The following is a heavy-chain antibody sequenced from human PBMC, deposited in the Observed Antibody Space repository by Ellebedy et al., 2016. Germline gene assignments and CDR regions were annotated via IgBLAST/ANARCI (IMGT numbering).Heavy chain of an antibody. V-gene: IGHV3-53*01. J-gene: IGHJ3*01. CDR3: VTRHNGAFDF. Sequence: GESLKISXVVSGFSVSSNDMSWVRQAPGKGLELVSLIYGGGTSYYADSVKGRFTISRDNSKKTLYLQMSGLGAEDTAVYYCVTRHNGAFDFWGQGTMVTVSS. CDR2: IYGGGTS. CDR1: GFSVSSND. D-gene: IGHD1-14*01.